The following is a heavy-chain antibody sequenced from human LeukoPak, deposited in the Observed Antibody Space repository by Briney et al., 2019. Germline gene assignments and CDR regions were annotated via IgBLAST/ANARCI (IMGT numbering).Heavy chain of an antibody. CDR2: IYYSGST. D-gene: IGHD2-21*02. CDR3: AGPLAYCGGDCYSWGYYYYYMDV. J-gene: IGHJ6*03. Sequence: SETLSLTCTVSGGSISSSSYYWGWIRQPPGKGLEWIGSIYYSGSTYYNPSLKSRVTISVDTSKNQFSLKLSSVTAADTAVYYCAGPLAYCGGDCYSWGYYYYYMDVWGKGTTVTVSS. CDR1: GGSISSSSYY. V-gene: IGHV4-39*07.